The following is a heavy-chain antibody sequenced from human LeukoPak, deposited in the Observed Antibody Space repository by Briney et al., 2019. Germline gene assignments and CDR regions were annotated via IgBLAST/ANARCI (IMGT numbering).Heavy chain of an antibody. CDR2: IKGSDK. CDR3: ARDVDWNYDL. J-gene: IGHJ4*02. D-gene: IGHD1-7*01. Sequence: GGSLRLSCVGSGFTFSNYWMNWVRQAPGKGLEWVANIKGSDKGHVDSVKGRFSVSRDDARNSLYLQMDSLRAENTAVYYCARDVDWNYDLWGQGTVVRVSS. V-gene: IGHV3-7*01. CDR1: GFTFSNYW.